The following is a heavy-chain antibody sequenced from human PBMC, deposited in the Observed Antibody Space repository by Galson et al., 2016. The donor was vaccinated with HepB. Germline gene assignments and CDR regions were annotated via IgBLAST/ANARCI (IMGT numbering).Heavy chain of an antibody. CDR2: SRKKASGYTT. V-gene: IGHV3-72*01. CDR3: TTEYGDYLRRYYFDY. Sequence: SLRLSCAVSGFTSSDYYMDWVRQAPGKGLEWVGRSRKKASGYTTEYAASVKGRFIISRDDSKNTLYLQMNSLKIEDTAVYYCTTEYGDYLRRYYFDYWGQGTLVTVPS. D-gene: IGHD4-17*01. CDR1: GFTSSDYY. J-gene: IGHJ4*02.